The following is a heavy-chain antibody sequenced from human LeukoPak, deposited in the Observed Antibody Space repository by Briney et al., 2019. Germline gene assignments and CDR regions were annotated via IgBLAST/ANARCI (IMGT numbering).Heavy chain of an antibody. J-gene: IGHJ6*03. Sequence: SETLSLTCTVSGGSISSYYWSWIRQPPGKGLEWIGYIYYSGSTNYNPSLKSRVTISVDTSKNQFSLKLNSVTAADTAVYYCARVATTPYYYMDVWGKGTTVTVSS. V-gene: IGHV4-59*08. D-gene: IGHD5-12*01. CDR2: IYYSGST. CDR3: ARVATTPYYYMDV. CDR1: GGSISSYY.